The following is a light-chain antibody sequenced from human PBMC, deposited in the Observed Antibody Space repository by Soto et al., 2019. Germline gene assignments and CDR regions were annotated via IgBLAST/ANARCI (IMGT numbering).Light chain of an antibody. J-gene: IGKJ5*01. CDR3: QQRHNWPIT. CDR2: DTS. V-gene: IGKV3-11*01. CDR1: QTIRGL. Sequence: EIVLTQSPATLSLSPGERATLSCRTSQTIRGLLNWYQQRPGQAPRLLIYDTSNRATDIPARLSGSGSGTDFILTISSLDPEDFGVYFCQQRHNWPITFGQGTRLDIK.